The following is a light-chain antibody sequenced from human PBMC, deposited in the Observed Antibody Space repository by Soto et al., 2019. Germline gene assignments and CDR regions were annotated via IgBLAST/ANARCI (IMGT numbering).Light chain of an antibody. J-gene: IGKJ1*01. CDR3: HEYNDWILRT. CDR2: GAS. V-gene: IGKV3-15*01. CDR1: QSVARN. Sequence: IAMTQTPSILSECPGERVRLSCRASQSVARNLAWYQEKPAQVPRLLISGASTRATGIPARFSGSGSGTEFTLTISSLESDDFARYFCHEYNDWILRTFGQGTKVDIK.